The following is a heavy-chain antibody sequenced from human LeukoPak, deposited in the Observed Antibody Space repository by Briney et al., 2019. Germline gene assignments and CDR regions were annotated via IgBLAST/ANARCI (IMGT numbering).Heavy chain of an antibody. CDR1: GGSISSYY. D-gene: IGHD6-13*01. J-gene: IGHJ5*02. CDR3: ARYKQQPVPPGWFDP. V-gene: IGHV4-59*01. CDR2: IYYSGST. Sequence: PSETLSLTCTVSGGSISSYYWSWIRQPPGKGLEWIGYIYYSGSTNYNPSLKSRVTISVDTSKNQFSLKLSSVTAADTAVYYCARYKQQPVPPGWFDPWGQGTLVTVSS.